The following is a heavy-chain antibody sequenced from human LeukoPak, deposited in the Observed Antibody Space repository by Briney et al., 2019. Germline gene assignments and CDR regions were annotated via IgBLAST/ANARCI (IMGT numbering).Heavy chain of an antibody. CDR1: GFTFSSYG. Sequence: GGSLRLSCAASGFTFSSYGMHWVRQAPGKGLEWVAFIRYDGSNKYYADSVKGRFTISRDNSKNTLYLQMNSLRAEDTAVYYCAKIWIAAAGRLSWGQGTLVTVSS. CDR3: AKIWIAAAGRLS. J-gene: IGHJ4*02. D-gene: IGHD6-13*01. V-gene: IGHV3-30*02. CDR2: IRYDGSNK.